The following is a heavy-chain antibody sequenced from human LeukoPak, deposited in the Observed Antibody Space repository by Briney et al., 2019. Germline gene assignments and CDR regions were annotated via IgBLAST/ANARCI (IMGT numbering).Heavy chain of an antibody. Sequence: SETLSLTCTVSGGSISSGDYYWSWIRQPPGTGLEWIGYIYYSGSTYYNPSLKSRVTISVDTSKNQFSLKLSSVTAADTAVYYCAREVKGTVGYWGQGTLVTVSS. D-gene: IGHD2-15*01. V-gene: IGHV4-30-4*08. CDR3: AREVKGTVGY. J-gene: IGHJ4*02. CDR2: IYYSGST. CDR1: GGSISSGDYY.